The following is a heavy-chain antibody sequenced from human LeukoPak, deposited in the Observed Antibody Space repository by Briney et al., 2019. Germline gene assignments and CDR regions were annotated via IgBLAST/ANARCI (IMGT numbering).Heavy chain of an antibody. CDR3: AKGYYYGSGSYSTFDY. J-gene: IGHJ4*02. V-gene: IGHV4-4*07. CDR1: GGLISSYY. D-gene: IGHD3-10*01. CDR2: IYTSGST. Sequence: SETLSLTCTVSGGLISSYYWSWIRQPAGKGLEWIGRIYTSGSTNYNPSLKSRVTMSVDTSKNQFSLKLSSVTAADTAVYYCAKGYYYGSGSYSTFDYWGQGTLSPSPQ.